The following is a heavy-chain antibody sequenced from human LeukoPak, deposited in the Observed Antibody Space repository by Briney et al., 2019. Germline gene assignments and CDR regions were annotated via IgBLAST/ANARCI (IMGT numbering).Heavy chain of an antibody. CDR1: GYSFSNYW. J-gene: IGHJ4*02. V-gene: IGHV5-51*01. CDR2: IYPGDSNT. CDR3: ARLPLVRDCGGDCEFDY. D-gene: IGHD2-21*02. Sequence: GESLKISCKGSGYSFSNYWIGWVRQMPGKGLEWMGIIYPGDSNTRYSPSFQGQVTISADRSISTAYLQWSSLKASDTAIYYCARLPLVRDCGGDCEFDYWGQGTLVSVSS.